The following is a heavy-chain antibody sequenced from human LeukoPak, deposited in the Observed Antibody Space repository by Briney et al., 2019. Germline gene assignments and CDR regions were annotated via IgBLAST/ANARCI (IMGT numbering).Heavy chain of an antibody. CDR2: ISDSGGRT. V-gene: IGHV3-23*01. Sequence: GGSLRLSCAASGFTFSNCAMNWVRQAPGKGLEWVSAISDSGGRTYYADSVKGRFTISRDNSKNTLYLQMNSLRPEDTAVYYCARAFLVGYSPEEYFFDYWGQGTLVTVSS. D-gene: IGHD2-15*01. CDR3: ARAFLVGYSPEEYFFDY. J-gene: IGHJ4*02. CDR1: GFTFSNCA.